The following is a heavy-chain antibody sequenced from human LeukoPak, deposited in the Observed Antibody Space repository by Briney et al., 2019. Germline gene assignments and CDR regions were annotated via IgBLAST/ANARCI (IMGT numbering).Heavy chain of an antibody. J-gene: IGHJ4*02. V-gene: IGHV3-21*01. CDR2: IGSSSGFI. CDR3: TRTPWYFDSSGYSGVDY. D-gene: IGHD3-22*01. Sequence: GGSLRLSCTASGFTFNSFTMNWVRRAPGKGLEWVSSIGSSSGFISYADSVKGRFTISRDNAKNSLYLQMNSLRAEDTAVYYCTRTPWYFDSSGYSGVDYWGQGTLVTVSS. CDR1: GFTFNSFT.